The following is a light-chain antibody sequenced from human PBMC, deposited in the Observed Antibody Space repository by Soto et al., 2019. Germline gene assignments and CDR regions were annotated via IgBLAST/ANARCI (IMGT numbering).Light chain of an antibody. Sequence: QSVLTQPPSVSGTPGHKVSISCSGSTSNLGGNTVNWYQQLPGTAPKLLIYTNNQRPSGVPDRFSGSKSGTSASLAITGLRSDDEADYYCATWDDDLYTPIIGGGTKLTVL. J-gene: IGLJ2*01. CDR2: TNN. V-gene: IGLV1-44*01. CDR3: ATWDDDLYTPI. CDR1: TSNLGGNT.